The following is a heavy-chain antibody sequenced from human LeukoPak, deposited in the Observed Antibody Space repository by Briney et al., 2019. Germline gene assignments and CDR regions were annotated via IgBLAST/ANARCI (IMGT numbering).Heavy chain of an antibody. V-gene: IGHV3-23*01. J-gene: IGHJ4*02. CDR3: AKAGWSWYFDS. Sequence: GGSLRLSCAASGFTFGSYAMTWVRQAPGKGLEWVSTISGSGGNTYYADSVKGRFTISRDNSKSMLYLQMSSLRAEDTAVYYCAKAGWSWYFDSWGQGTLVTVSS. D-gene: IGHD1-26*01. CDR2: ISGSGGNT. CDR1: GFTFGSYA.